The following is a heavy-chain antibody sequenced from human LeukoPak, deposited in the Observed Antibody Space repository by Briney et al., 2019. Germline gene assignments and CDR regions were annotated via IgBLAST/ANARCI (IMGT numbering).Heavy chain of an antibody. CDR3: AHGLSGLGFNY. CDR1: GDSVSTKSGA. CDR2: TYYRSKWYN. J-gene: IGHJ4*02. V-gene: IGHV6-1*01. Sequence: SQTLSLTCAISGDSVSTKSGACNWIRHSPSRGLEWLGRTYYRSKWYNDYAISVKSPISINSDTSKSQFSLQLNSVTPEDTAVYYCAHGLSGLGFNYWGQGTLVTVSS. D-gene: IGHD3-10*01.